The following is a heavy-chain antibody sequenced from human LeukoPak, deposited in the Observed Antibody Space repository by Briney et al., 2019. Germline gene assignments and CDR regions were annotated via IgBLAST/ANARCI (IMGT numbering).Heavy chain of an antibody. CDR1: GFTFSSYE. CDR3: AKARYSSGPFDY. D-gene: IGHD6-19*01. CDR2: ISSSGSTI. Sequence: PGGSLRLSCAASGFTFSSYEMIWVRQAPGKGLEWVSYISSSGSTIYYADSVKGRFTISRDNDKNSLYLQMNSLRAEDTAFYYCAKARYSSGPFDYWGQGTLVTVSS. J-gene: IGHJ4*02. V-gene: IGHV3-48*03.